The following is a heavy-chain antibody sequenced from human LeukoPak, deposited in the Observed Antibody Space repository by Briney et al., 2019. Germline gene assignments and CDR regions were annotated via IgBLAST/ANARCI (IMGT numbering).Heavy chain of an antibody. D-gene: IGHD2/OR15-2a*01. V-gene: IGHV3-48*03. CDR1: GSTFNGYE. J-gene: IGHJ4*02. Sequence: GGSLRLSCAASGSTFNGYEMNWVRQAPGKGLEWVSYISSSGSTIYYADSVKGRFAISRDNAKNSLYLQMNSLRAEDTAVYYCARGGNKSRLGYWGQGTLVTVSS. CDR3: ARGGNKSRLGY. CDR2: ISSSGSTI.